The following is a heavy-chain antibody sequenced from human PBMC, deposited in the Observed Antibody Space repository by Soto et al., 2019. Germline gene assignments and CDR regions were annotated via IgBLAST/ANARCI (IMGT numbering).Heavy chain of an antibody. CDR1: GDRVSSNSAA. Sequence: SQTLSLTCAISGDRVSSNSAAWNWIRQSPSRGLEWLGRTYYRSKWYNDYAVSVKSRITINPDTSKNQFSLQLNSVTPEDTAVYYCVATVVVIGYYFDYWGQGTLVTVSS. D-gene: IGHD3-22*01. CDR2: TYYRSKWYN. CDR3: VATVVVIGYYFDY. J-gene: IGHJ4*02. V-gene: IGHV6-1*01.